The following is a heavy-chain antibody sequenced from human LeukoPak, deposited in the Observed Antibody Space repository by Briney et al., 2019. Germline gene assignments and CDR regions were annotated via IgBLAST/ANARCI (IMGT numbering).Heavy chain of an antibody. D-gene: IGHD3-16*02. CDR2: INHSGST. CDR3: AKGGYDYVWGSYPVNWFDP. CDR1: GGPFSGYY. J-gene: IGHJ5*02. V-gene: IGHV4-34*01. Sequence: SETLSLTCAVYGGPFSGYYWSWIRQPPGKGLEWIGEINHSGSTNYNPSRKSRVTIAVDTSKNQFSLKLNSVTTAVTGVYYCAKGGYDYVWGSYPVNWFDPWGQGTLVTVSS.